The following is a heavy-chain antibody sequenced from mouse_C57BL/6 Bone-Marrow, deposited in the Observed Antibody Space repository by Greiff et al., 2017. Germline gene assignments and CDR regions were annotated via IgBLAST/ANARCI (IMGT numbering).Heavy chain of an antibody. CDR1: GYTFTSYW. Sequence: QVQLQQPGAELVKPGASVKMSCKASGYTFTSYWITWVKQRPGQGLEWIGDIYPGSGSTNYNEKFKSKATLTVDTSSSTAYMQLSSLTSEDSAVYYGANPCSGSNCEFAYWGQGTLVTVSA. CDR3: ANPCSGSNCEFAY. D-gene: IGHD2-5*01. J-gene: IGHJ3*01. V-gene: IGHV1-55*01. CDR2: IYPGSGST.